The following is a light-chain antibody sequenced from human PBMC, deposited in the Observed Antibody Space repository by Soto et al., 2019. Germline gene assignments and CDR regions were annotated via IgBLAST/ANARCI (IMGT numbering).Light chain of an antibody. Sequence: QSALTQPASVSGPPGQSITISCTGTSSDVGGYNYVSWYQQHPGKAPKLMIFEISNRPSEVSNRFSGSKSGNTASLTISGLQAEDEADYYCSSYTSSSVVFGGGTKSPS. CDR2: EIS. CDR1: SSDVGGYNY. V-gene: IGLV2-14*01. J-gene: IGLJ2*01. CDR3: SSYTSSSVV.